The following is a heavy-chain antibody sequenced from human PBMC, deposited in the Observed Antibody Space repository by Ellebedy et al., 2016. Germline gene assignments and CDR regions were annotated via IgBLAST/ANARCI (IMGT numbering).Heavy chain of an antibody. CDR3: ASRYCSSTSCPLYYYYYMDV. Sequence: SVKVSCXASGGTFSSYAISWVRQAPGQGLEWMGGIIPIFGTANYAQKFQGRVTITADESTSTAYMELSSLRSEDTAVYYCASRYCSSTSCPLYYYYYMDVWGKGTTVTVSS. D-gene: IGHD2-2*01. J-gene: IGHJ6*03. CDR2: IIPIFGTA. V-gene: IGHV1-69*13. CDR1: GGTFSSYA.